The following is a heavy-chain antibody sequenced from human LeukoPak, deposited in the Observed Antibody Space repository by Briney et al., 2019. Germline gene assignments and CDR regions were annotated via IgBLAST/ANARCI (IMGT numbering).Heavy chain of an antibody. CDR2: NSSDGRST. Sequence: GGSLRLSCAASGFTFSNYWMYWVPQGPGKGPVWVSRNSSDGRSTNYADSVKGRFTISRDNAKDTLFLQVNSLRADDTAVYYCARGRSGYYYDYWGQGTLVTVST. D-gene: IGHD3-3*01. V-gene: IGHV3-74*01. J-gene: IGHJ4*02. CDR3: ARGRSGYYYDY. CDR1: GFTFSNYW.